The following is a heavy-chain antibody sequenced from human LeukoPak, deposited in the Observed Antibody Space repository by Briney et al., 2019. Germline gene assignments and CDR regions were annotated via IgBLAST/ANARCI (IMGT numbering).Heavy chain of an antibody. CDR3: ARDQPLSPLIAVAGASDWYFDL. J-gene: IGHJ2*01. CDR2: IYYRGST. CDR1: GDSIRSSSYY. D-gene: IGHD6-19*01. Sequence: PSETLSLTCFVSGDSIRSSSYYWGWVRQPPGKGLEWIGNIYYRGSTYYKSSLKSRVTISVDTSKNQFSLKLSSVTAADTAVYYCARDQPLSPLIAVAGASDWYFDLWGRGTLVTVSS. V-gene: IGHV4-39*07.